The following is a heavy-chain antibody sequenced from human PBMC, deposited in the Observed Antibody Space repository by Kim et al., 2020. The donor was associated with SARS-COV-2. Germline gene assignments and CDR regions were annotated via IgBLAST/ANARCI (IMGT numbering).Heavy chain of an antibody. D-gene: IGHD6-6*01. CDR2: ISAYNGNT. CDR3: AREAPEYSSSSFYGGLYWFDP. J-gene: IGHJ5*02. V-gene: IGHV1-18*01. Sequence: ASVKVSCKASGYTFTSYGISWVRQAPGQGLEWMGWISAYNGNTNYAQKLQGRVTMTTDTSTSTAYMELRSLRSDDTAVYYCAREAPEYSSSSFYGGLYWFDPWGQGTLVTVSS. CDR1: GYTFTSYG.